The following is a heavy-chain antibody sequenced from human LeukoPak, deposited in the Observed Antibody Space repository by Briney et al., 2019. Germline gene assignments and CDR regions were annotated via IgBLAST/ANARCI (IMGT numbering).Heavy chain of an antibody. V-gene: IGHV1-2*02. CDR1: GYTFTGYY. CDR2: INPNSGGT. Sequence: ASVKVSCKASGYTFTGYYMHWVRQAPGQRLEWMGWINPNSGGTNYAQKFQGRVTMTRDTSISTAYMELSRLRSDDTAVYYCARELSDYDILTGYHTYYFDYWGQGTLVTVSS. J-gene: IGHJ4*02. CDR3: ARELSDYDILTGYHTYYFDY. D-gene: IGHD3-9*01.